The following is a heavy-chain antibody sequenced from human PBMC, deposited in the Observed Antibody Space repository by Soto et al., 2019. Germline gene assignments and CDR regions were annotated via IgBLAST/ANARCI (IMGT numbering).Heavy chain of an antibody. CDR2: IGTAGET. V-gene: IGHV3-13*01. CDR1: GFTFHSYD. D-gene: IGHD3-3*01. CDR3: ARVIFGDYYGMDV. J-gene: IGHJ6*02. Sequence: GGSLRLSCAASGFTFHSYDMHWVRQATGKDLEWVSGIGTAGETYYLGSVKGRFTISRENAENSLYLQMNTLRAGDTAVYYCARVIFGDYYGMDVWGQGTTVTVSS.